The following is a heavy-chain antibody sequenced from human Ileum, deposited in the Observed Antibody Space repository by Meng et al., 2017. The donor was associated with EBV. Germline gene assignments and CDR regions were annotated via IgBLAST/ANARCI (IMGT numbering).Heavy chain of an antibody. CDR3: MRDLLILERTEV. CDR2: IYHSGSA. D-gene: IGHD3-3*01. CDR1: CASMNSSNW. J-gene: IGHJ2*01. V-gene: IGHV4-4*02. Sequence: QVVLPGAGAGLAKPSGNLSLTCPGSCASMNSSNWLTWVSQTPAKGLEWIGEIYHSGSANYNPYFKSRVTISVDKTKDQFSLTLKSVTAADTAVYYCMRDLLILERTEVWGRGTLVTVSS.